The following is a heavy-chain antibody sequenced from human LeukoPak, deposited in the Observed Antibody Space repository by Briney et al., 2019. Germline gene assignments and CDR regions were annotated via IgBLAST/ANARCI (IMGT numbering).Heavy chain of an antibody. J-gene: IGHJ4*02. D-gene: IGHD3-22*01. V-gene: IGHV4-61*02. Sequence: SETLSLTCTVSGGSISSGSYYWSWIRQPAGKGLEWIGRIYTRGSTNYNPSLKSRVTMSADMSKNQFSLKLSSVTAADAAVYYCAGEGHYYDSTGYYYGGEDYWGQGTLVTVSS. CDR3: AGEGHYYDSTGYYYGGEDY. CDR2: IYTRGST. CDR1: GGSISSGSYY.